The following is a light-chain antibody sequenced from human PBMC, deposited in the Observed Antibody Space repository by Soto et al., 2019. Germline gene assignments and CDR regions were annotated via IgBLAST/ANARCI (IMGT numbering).Light chain of an antibody. CDR2: DVS. Sequence: EIVLTQSPATLSLSPGERATLSCRASQSISNYLAWYQQKPGQAPRLLMYDVSNRATGIPARFSGSGSGTDFTLTISSLEPEDSAVYYCQQRSPWPLTFGQGTKVEIK. CDR3: QQRSPWPLT. V-gene: IGKV3-11*01. CDR1: QSISNY. J-gene: IGKJ1*01.